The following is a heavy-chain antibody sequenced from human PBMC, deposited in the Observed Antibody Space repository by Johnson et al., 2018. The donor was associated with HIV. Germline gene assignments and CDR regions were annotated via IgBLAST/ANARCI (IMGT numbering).Heavy chain of an antibody. CDR1: GFTFSSYD. V-gene: IGHV3-13*01. D-gene: IGHD5-24*01. CDR2: IGTAGDT. J-gene: IGHJ3*02. Sequence: VQLVESGGGLVQPGGSLRLSCAASGFTFSSYDMHWVRQATGKGLEWVSAIGTAGDTYYPDSVTGRFIISRDNSKNTLYLQMNSLRAEDTAVYYCARGCRDGYTCDAFDIWGQGTMVTVSS. CDR3: ARGCRDGYTCDAFDI.